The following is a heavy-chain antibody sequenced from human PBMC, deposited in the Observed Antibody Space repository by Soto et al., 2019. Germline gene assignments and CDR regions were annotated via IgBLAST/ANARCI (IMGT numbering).Heavy chain of an antibody. J-gene: IGHJ6*02. CDR2: IIPIFGTA. V-gene: IGHV1-69*01. CDR3: ARDNWKAMVRGVITAPYYYYGMDV. D-gene: IGHD3-10*01. CDR1: GGTFSSYA. Sequence: QVQLVQSGAEVKKPGSSVKVSCKASGGTFSSYAISWVRQAPGQGLEWMGGIIPIFGTANYAQKFQGRVTITVDESTSTAYMELSSLRSEDTAVYYCARDNWKAMVRGVITAPYYYYGMDVWGQGTTVTVSS.